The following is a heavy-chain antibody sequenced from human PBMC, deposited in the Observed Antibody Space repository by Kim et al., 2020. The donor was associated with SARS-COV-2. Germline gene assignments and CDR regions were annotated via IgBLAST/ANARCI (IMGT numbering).Heavy chain of an antibody. CDR3: ARVVLVSSWPTRVDYFDF. CDR1: GGSFSVYC. CDR2: INHSGST. V-gene: IGHV4-34*01. J-gene: IGHJ4*02. D-gene: IGHD6-13*01. Sequence: SETLSLTCAVYGGSFSVYCWRWIRQPPGKGLEWIGEINHSGSTNYNPSLKSRVTISVDTSKNQFYLKLSSVTAADTAVYYCARVVLVSSWPTRVDYFDFCGRGALVTVPS.